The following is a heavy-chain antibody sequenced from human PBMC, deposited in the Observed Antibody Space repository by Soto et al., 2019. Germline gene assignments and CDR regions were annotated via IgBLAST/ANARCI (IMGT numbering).Heavy chain of an antibody. CDR3: GKARYLLVDQPLYFES. D-gene: IGHD3-9*01. V-gene: IGHV3-23*01. Sequence: GGSLRLSCAASGFPFRSYAMGWVRQAPGKGLEWISVISGSGEITLHTDSVKGRFTISRDFSNNTLSLQMNSLRADDTAIYYCGKARYLLVDQPLYFESWGQGTLVTVSS. CDR1: GFPFRSYA. CDR2: ISGSGEIT. J-gene: IGHJ4*02.